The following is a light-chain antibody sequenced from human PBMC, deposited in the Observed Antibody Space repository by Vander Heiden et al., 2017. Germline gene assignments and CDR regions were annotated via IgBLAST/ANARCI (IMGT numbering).Light chain of an antibody. V-gene: IGKV1-5*03. CDR1: QSVGFW. Sequence: DIQMMQSPSTLSASVGDTVTITCRAGQSVGFWLAWYQQKPGKAPNLLIYKASSLESGVPSRFSGKGSGTEFTLTISSLQPDDFATSYCQRENGYPWTFGQGTKLEIK. J-gene: IGKJ1*01. CDR3: QRENGYPWT. CDR2: KAS.